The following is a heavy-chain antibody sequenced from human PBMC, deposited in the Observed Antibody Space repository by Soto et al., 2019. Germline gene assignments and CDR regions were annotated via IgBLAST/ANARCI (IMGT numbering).Heavy chain of an antibody. Sequence: PSETLSLTCNVSGVSIINTSYYWGWIRQPPGKGLEWIGTVYFDGTTFYNPSLKSRLIISVDTSKNQFSLSLTSVTSADMAFYYCARHGSSWGQGTLVTVSS. CDR3: ARHGSS. V-gene: IGHV4-39*01. CDR2: VYFDGTT. J-gene: IGHJ5*02. CDR1: GVSIINTSYY.